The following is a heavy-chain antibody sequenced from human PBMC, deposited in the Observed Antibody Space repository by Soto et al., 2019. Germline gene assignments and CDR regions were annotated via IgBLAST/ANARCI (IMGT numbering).Heavy chain of an antibody. Sequence: QVQLVQSGTEVKKPGSSLKVSCKASGGTFSSYSMNWLRQAPGQGLEWMGGIIPMFGTPKYALKFQGRVTITADESTSTAYMELSSLTSDDTAAYYCARDDRYTYGYHWFDPWGQGTLVTVSS. CDR2: IIPMFGTP. D-gene: IGHD5-18*01. CDR1: GGTFSSYS. V-gene: IGHV1-69*01. J-gene: IGHJ5*02. CDR3: ARDDRYTYGYHWFDP.